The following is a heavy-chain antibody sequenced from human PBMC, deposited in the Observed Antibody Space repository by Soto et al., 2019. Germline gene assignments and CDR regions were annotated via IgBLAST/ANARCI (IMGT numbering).Heavy chain of an antibody. CDR3: ASSGSVVHVYFDY. CDR2: IIPIFGTA. J-gene: IGHJ4*02. V-gene: IGHV1-69*13. Sequence: ASVKVSCKASGGTFSSYAISWVRQAPGQGLEWMGGIIPIFGTANYAQKFQGRVTITADESTSTAYMELSSLRSEDTAVYYCASSGSVVHVYFDYWGQGTLVTVSS. D-gene: IGHD3-10*01. CDR1: GGTFSSYA.